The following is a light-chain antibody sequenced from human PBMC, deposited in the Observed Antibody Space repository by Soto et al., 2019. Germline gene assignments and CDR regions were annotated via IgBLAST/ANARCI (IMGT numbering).Light chain of an antibody. CDR2: AAS. CDR1: QGIRSY. CDR3: EQLNSYPFT. V-gene: IGKV1-9*01. J-gene: IGKJ3*01. Sequence: DIQLTQSPSFLSASVGDRVTITCRASQGIRSYLAWYQQKPGKAPKLLIYAASTLQSGVPSRFSGSGSGTELTRTISSLQPEEFATYYCEQLNSYPFTFGPGTKVDIK.